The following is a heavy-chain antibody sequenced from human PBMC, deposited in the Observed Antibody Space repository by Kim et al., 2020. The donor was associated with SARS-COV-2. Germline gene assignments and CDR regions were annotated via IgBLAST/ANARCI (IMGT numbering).Heavy chain of an antibody. D-gene: IGHD3-22*01. Sequence: SVKGRFTISRDNAKNTLYLQMNSLRPEDTAVYYCARAGDYDISGYYGLFHYWGQGALVTVSS. CDR3: ARAGDYDISGYYGLFHY. V-gene: IGHV3-74*01. J-gene: IGHJ1*01.